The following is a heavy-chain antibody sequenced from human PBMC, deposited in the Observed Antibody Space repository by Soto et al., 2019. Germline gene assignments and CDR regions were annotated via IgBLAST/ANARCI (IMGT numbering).Heavy chain of an antibody. D-gene: IGHD3-16*01. J-gene: IGHJ6*02. CDR3: AKVYLGPYYYYGMDV. V-gene: IGHV3-23*01. CDR2: ISGSGGST. CDR1: GFTFSSYA. Sequence: PGGSLRLSCAASGFTFSSYAMSWVRQAPGKGLEWVSAISGSGGSTYYADSVKGRFTISRDNSKNTLYLQMNSLRAEDTAVYYCAKVYLGPYYYYGMDVWGQGTTVTVSS.